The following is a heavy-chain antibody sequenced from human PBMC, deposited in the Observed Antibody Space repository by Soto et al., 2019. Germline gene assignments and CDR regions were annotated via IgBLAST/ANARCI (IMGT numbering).Heavy chain of an antibody. Sequence: EVQLVESGGGLVKPGGSLRLSCTASGFTFNNAWLSWVRQAPGKGLEWVGRIKSKTDGGTTDYAAPVKGRFTILRDDSENMLYLQMNSLKTEDTAVYYCTTGLGQQELAFDYWGQGTLLTVSS. CDR2: IKSKTDGGTT. V-gene: IGHV3-15*01. D-gene: IGHD6-13*01. J-gene: IGHJ4*02. CDR3: TTGLGQQELAFDY. CDR1: GFTFNNAW.